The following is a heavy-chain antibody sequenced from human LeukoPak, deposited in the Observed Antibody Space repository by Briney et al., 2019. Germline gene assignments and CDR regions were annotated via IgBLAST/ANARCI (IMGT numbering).Heavy chain of an antibody. J-gene: IGHJ6*03. CDR3: ARDQYDYVWGANYYYYMDV. CDR1: GGSISSYY. V-gene: IGHV4-4*07. D-gene: IGHD3-16*01. Sequence: SETLSLTCTVSGGSISSYYWSWIRQPAGKGLEWIGRIYTSGSTNYNPSLKSRVTMSVDTSKNQFSLKLSSVTAADTAVYYCARDQYDYVWGANYYYYMDVWGKGTTVTISS. CDR2: IYTSGST.